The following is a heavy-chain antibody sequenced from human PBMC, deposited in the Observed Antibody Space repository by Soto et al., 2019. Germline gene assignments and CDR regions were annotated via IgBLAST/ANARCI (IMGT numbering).Heavy chain of an antibody. D-gene: IGHD2-15*01. V-gene: IGHV3-21*01. Sequence: GGSLRLSCAASGFTFSSYSMNWVRQAPGKGLEWVSSISSSSSEIYYADSVKGRLTISRDNAKNSLYLQMNSLRAEDTAVYYCARDLACSGGSCPLLVPYYYYGMDAWGQGTTVTVSS. CDR3: ARDLACSGGSCPLLVPYYYYGMDA. J-gene: IGHJ6*02. CDR1: GFTFSSYS. CDR2: ISSSSSEI.